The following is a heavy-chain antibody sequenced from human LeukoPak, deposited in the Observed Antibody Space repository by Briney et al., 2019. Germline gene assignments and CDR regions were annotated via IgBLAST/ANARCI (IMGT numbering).Heavy chain of an antibody. V-gene: IGHV1-46*01. D-gene: IGHD3-22*01. CDR1: GYTFTSYY. CDR2: INPSGGST. CDR3: ARDLGYYDSSGYQLNFKYHWFDP. Sequence: ASVKVSCKASGYTFTSYYMHWVRQAPGQGLEWMGIINPSGGSTSYAQKFQGRVTMTRETSTRTVYMELRSLRSEETAVYYCARDLGYYDSSGYQLNFKYHWFDPWGQGTLVTVS. J-gene: IGHJ5*02.